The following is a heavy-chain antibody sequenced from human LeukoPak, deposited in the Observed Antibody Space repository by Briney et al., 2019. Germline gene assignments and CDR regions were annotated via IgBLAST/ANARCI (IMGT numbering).Heavy chain of an antibody. CDR3: ARIPRFDSSGYSFDY. Sequence: SETLSLTCTVSGGSISSYYWSWIRQPAGKGLEWIGRIYTSGSTNYNPSLKSRVTMSVDTSKNQFSLKLSSVTAADTAVYYCARIPRFDSSGYSFDYWGQGTLVTASS. J-gene: IGHJ4*02. D-gene: IGHD3-22*01. CDR1: GGSISSYY. V-gene: IGHV4-4*07. CDR2: IYTSGST.